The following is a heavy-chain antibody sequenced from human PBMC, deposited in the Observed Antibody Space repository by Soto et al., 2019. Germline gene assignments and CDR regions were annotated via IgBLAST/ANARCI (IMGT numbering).Heavy chain of an antibody. Sequence: PSETLSLTCTVSGGSVSSYYCSWIRQPAGKGLEWIGHIYTSGSTNYNPSLKSRVTMSADTSKNQFSLKLSSVTAADTAVYYCARGKFGEAQLFDSWGQGALVTVSS. CDR1: GGSVSSYY. CDR3: ARGKFGEAQLFDS. D-gene: IGHD3-10*01. J-gene: IGHJ4*02. CDR2: IYTSGST. V-gene: IGHV4-4*07.